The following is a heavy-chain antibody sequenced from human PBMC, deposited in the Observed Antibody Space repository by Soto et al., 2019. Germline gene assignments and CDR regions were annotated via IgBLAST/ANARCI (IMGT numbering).Heavy chain of an antibody. D-gene: IGHD4-4*01. CDR3: ARHQDYSNYVWYYYYGMDV. Sequence: PSETLSLTCTVSGGSISSSSYYWGWIRQPPGKGLEWIGSIYYSGSTYYNPSLKSRVTISVDTSKNQFSLKLSSVTAADTAVYYCARHQDYSNYVWYYYYGMDVWGQGTTVTVSS. CDR2: IYYSGST. J-gene: IGHJ6*02. CDR1: GGSISSSSYY. V-gene: IGHV4-39*01.